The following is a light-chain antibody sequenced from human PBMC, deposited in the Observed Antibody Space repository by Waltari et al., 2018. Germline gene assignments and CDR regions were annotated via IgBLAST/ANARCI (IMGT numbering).Light chain of an antibody. CDR1: QSVFYNATNKHY. CDR2: WAS. V-gene: IGKV4-1*01. J-gene: IGKJ3*01. CDR3: QLYYSNPPFFT. Sequence: DIVMTQSPDSLAVSLGERATISCKSSQSVFYNATNKHYLTWYQQKPGQPPKVLIYWASTRDSGVPDRFSGSGSGTDFTLTISGLQAEDVAVYYCQLYYSNPPFFTFGPGTKVDIK.